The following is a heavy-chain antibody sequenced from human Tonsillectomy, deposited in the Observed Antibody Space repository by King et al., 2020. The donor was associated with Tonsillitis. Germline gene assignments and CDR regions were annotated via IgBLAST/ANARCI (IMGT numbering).Heavy chain of an antibody. CDR1: GGTFSTYA. CDR3: ARDPKLDYYGMDV. CDR2: IIPIFGTT. D-gene: IGHD3-3*02. J-gene: IGHJ6*02. Sequence: VQLVESGAEVKKPGSSVKVSCRASGGTFSTYAISWVRQAPGQGLEWMGGIIPIFGTTNYAQKFQGRVTITADESTSTAYMELSSLRSEDTAVYYCARDPKLDYYGMDVWGQGTTVTVSS. V-gene: IGHV1-69*01.